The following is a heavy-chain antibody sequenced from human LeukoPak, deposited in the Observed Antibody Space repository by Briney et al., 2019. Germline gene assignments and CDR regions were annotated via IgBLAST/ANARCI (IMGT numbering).Heavy chain of an antibody. CDR2: IWHDGGKK. CDR3: AKAPYGYNEPFDY. Sequence: GRSLRLSCAASGFTFGKYGMHWVRQAPGKGLEWVAVIWHDGGKKYYADSVKGRFTISRDNFKNTLYLQMNSLRAEDTAVYYCAKAPYGYNEPFDYWGQGTLVTVSS. D-gene: IGHD5-12*01. CDR1: GFTFGKYG. V-gene: IGHV3-33*06. J-gene: IGHJ4*02.